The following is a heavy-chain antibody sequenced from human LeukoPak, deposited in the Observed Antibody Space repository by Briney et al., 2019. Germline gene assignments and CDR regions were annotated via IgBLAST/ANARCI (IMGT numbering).Heavy chain of an antibody. CDR2: INHSGST. CDR1: GYSISSGYY. V-gene: IGHV4-38-2*01. CDR3: ARGGKYSSSWYRTGGDAFDI. J-gene: IGHJ3*02. D-gene: IGHD6-13*01. Sequence: SETLSLTCAVSGYSISSGYYWGWIRQPPGKGLEWIGEINHSGSTNYNPSLKSRVTISVDTSKNQFSLKLSSVTAADTAVYYCARGGKYSSSWYRTGGDAFDIWGQGTMVTVSS.